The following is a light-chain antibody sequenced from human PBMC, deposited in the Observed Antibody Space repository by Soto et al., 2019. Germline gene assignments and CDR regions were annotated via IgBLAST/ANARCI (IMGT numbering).Light chain of an antibody. CDR3: QQASSFPPT. CDR1: QSVSSN. CDR2: GAS. J-gene: IGKJ5*01. Sequence: IVVTQSPATLSVSPWERATLSCRASQSVSSNLGWYQQKPGQAPRLLIYGASTRATGIPARFSGSGSGTEFTLTISSLQPEDFATYYCQQASSFPPTFGQGTRLEIK. V-gene: IGKV3-15*01.